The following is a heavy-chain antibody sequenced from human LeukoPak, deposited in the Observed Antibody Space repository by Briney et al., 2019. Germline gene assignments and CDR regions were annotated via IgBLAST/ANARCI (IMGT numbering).Heavy chain of an antibody. V-gene: IGHV4-34*01. D-gene: IGHD6-13*01. J-gene: IGHJ4*02. Sequence: KPSETLSLTCAVYGRSFSGYYWSWIRQPPGKGLEWIGEIDHSGSTNYNPSLKSRVTISVDTSKSQFSLKLSSVTAADTAVYYCARAAAGTYWGQGTLVTVSS. CDR3: ARAAAGTY. CDR2: IDHSGST. CDR1: GRSFSGYY.